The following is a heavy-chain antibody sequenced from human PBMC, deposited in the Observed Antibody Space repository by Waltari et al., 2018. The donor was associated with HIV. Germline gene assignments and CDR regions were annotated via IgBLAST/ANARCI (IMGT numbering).Heavy chain of an antibody. D-gene: IGHD2-15*01. CDR2: LEPEQGKT. V-gene: IGHV1-24*01. CDR1: GYTLSELS. J-gene: IGHJ5*02. CDR3: TTEGLYCSGGTCYSRFDP. Sequence: QVPLVQSGAEVKKPGASVKVSCKVSGYTLSELSMHWVRQAPGKGLEWMGGLEPEQGKTIYAQNFQGGVTITEDAATDTAYMELGSLRSEDTAVYYCTTEGLYCSGGTCYSRFDPWGQGTLVTVSS.